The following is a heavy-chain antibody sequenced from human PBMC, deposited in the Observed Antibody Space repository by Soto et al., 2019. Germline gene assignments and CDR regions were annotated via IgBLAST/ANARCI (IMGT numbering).Heavy chain of an antibody. CDR2: IYYSGST. CDR3: ARDGYSSGWFFDY. CDR1: GGSISSYY. Sequence: SETLSLTCTVSGGSISSYYWSWIRQPPGKGLEWIGYIYYSGSTNYNPSLKSRVTISVDTSKNQFSLKLSSVTAADTAVCYCARDGYSSGWFFDYWGQGTLVTVSS. D-gene: IGHD6-19*01. V-gene: IGHV4-59*01. J-gene: IGHJ4*02.